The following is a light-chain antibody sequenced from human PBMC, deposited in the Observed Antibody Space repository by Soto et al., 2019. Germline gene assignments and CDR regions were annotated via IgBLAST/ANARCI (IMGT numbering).Light chain of an antibody. Sequence: QSALTQPASVSGSPGQSITISCTGTSSDVGGYNYVSWYQKHPGKAPKLMIYEVSNRPSGVSNRFSGSKSGNTASLTISGLQAEDEADYYCSSYTNTITLVVFGGGTKLTVL. CDR2: EVS. CDR1: SSDVGGYNY. V-gene: IGLV2-14*01. CDR3: SSYTNTITLVV. J-gene: IGLJ3*02.